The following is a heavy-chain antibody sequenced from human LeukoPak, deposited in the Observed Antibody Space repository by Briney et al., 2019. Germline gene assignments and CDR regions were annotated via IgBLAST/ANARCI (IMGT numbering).Heavy chain of an antibody. J-gene: IGHJ4*02. CDR3: ARYNIGWNFGS. CDR1: GLTLSTAW. V-gene: IGHV3-15*01. Sequence: PGGSLRLSCTASGLTLSTAWMSWVRQAPGKGLEWVGRIKSKTEGGTTEYAAPVKGRFTISIDDSKNTLYLQMNSLTTGDTAVYYCARYNIGWNFGSWGQGTLVTVSS. CDR2: IKSKTEGGTT. D-gene: IGHD6-19*01.